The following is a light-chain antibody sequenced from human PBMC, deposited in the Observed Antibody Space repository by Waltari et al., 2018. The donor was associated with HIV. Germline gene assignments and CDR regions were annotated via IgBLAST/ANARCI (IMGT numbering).Light chain of an antibody. CDR2: QIS. CDR3: MQATHFPRT. J-gene: IGKJ1*01. CDR1: QSLVHSDGNTY. Sequence: DIVLTQTPLSSPVTLGQPASISSNSSQSLVHSDGNTYLAWLQQRPGQSPRLLISQISKRFSGVPDRFSGSGAGTDFTLTISRVEAEDVGVYYCMQATHFPRTFGQGTKVEIQ. V-gene: IGKV2-24*01.